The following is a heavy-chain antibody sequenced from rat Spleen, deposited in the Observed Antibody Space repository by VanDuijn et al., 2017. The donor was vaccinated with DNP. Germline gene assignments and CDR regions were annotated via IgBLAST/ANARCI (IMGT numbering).Heavy chain of an antibody. Sequence: EVQLVESGGDLVQPGRSLKLSCAASGFTFSNYDMAWVRQAPTKGLEWVASISTSGGSTYYRDSVKGRFTVSRDNAKRTLYLQMDSLRAEDTATYYCVRYGYYAMDACGQGTSVTVSS. CDR2: ISTSGGST. J-gene: IGHJ4*01. D-gene: IGHD1-11*01. CDR3: VRYGYYAMDA. CDR1: GFTFSNYD. V-gene: IGHV5S23*01.